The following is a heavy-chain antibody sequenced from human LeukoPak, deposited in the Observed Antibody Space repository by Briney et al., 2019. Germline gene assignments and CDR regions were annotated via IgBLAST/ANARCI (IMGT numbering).Heavy chain of an antibody. J-gene: IGHJ4*02. CDR2: ISYSGTP. Sequence: SQTLSLTCNVSGGSINTANYYWTWIRQPPGKGLEWIGYISYSGTPYYNPSLNSRVTISLDTSKNQFSLILNSVTAADTAMYYCARHRYGDFEDYWGEGTLVTVSS. V-gene: IGHV4-30-4*08. CDR1: GGSINTANYY. D-gene: IGHD4-17*01. CDR3: ARHRYGDFEDY.